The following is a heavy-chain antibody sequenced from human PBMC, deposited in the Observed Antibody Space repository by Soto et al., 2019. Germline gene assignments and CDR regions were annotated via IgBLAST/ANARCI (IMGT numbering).Heavy chain of an antibody. V-gene: IGHV1-69*13. CDR2: IIPTFGTA. D-gene: IGHD2-2*01. Sequence: SVKVSCKASGGTFSSYAISWVRQAPGQGLEWMGGIIPTFGTANYAQKFQGRVTITADESTSTAYMELSSLRSEDTAVYYCASRNLVVPAAIDYWGQGTLVTVSS. CDR1: GGTFSSYA. J-gene: IGHJ4*02. CDR3: ASRNLVVPAAIDY.